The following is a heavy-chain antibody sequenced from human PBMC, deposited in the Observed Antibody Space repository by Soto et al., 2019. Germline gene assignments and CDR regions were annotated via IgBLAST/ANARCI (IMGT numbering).Heavy chain of an antibody. CDR2: ISSDEKIK. Sequence: LRLSCVASGFIFSNFGMHWVRQAPGKGLEWVAVISSDEKIKQYADSVRGRFAISRDNSKNTLYLQMTSLRAEDTAIYYCARGLRSVLDYWGQGTLVTVSS. D-gene: IGHD6-6*01. J-gene: IGHJ4*02. V-gene: IGHV3-33*01. CDR1: GFIFSNFG. CDR3: ARGLRSVLDY.